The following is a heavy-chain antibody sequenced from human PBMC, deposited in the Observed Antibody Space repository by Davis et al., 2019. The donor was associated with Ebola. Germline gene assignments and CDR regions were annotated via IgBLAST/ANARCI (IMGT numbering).Heavy chain of an antibody. CDR2: IYYSGST. D-gene: IGHD6-13*01. Sequence: MPSETLSLTCTVSGGSISSYYWSWIRQPPGKGLEWIGNIYYSGSTNYNPSLKSRVTISVDTSKNQFSLKLSSVTAADTAVYYCAGSSWYKPGGYWGQGTLVTVSS. J-gene: IGHJ4*02. CDR3: AGSSWYKPGGY. CDR1: GGSISSYY. V-gene: IGHV4-59*01.